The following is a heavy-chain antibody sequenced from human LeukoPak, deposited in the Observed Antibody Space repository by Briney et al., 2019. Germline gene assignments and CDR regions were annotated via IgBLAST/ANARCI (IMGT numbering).Heavy chain of an antibody. D-gene: IGHD5-18*01. CDR3: ARGLGYSYGQYYFDY. CDR1: GYTFTGYY. Sequence: ASVKVSCKASGYTFTGYYMHWVRQAPGQGLEWMGRINSNSGGTNYAQKFQGRATMTRDTSISTAYMELSRLRSDDTAVYYCARGLGYSYGQYYFDYWGQGTLVTVSS. V-gene: IGHV1-2*06. CDR2: INSNSGGT. J-gene: IGHJ4*02.